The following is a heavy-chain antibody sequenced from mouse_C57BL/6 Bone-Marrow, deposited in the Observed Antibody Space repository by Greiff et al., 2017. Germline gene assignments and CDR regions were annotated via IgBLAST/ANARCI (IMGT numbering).Heavy chain of an antibody. Sequence: EAGGGLVQPKGSLTLSCAASGFTFNTYAMHWVRQAPGKGLEWVARIRSKSSNYATYYADSVKDRFTISRDDSQSMLYLQMNNLKTEDTAMYYCVRETNYDYPLGYFDVWGTGTTVTVSS. CDR3: VRETNYDYPLGYFDV. CDR1: GFTFNTYA. V-gene: IGHV10-3*01. J-gene: IGHJ1*03. CDR2: IRSKSSNYAT. D-gene: IGHD2-4*01.